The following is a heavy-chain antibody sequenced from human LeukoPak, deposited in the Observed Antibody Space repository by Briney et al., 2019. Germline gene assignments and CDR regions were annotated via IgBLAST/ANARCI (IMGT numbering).Heavy chain of an antibody. V-gene: IGHV1-18*01. Sequence: ASVKISCKASGYTFTSYGISWVRQAPGQGLEWMGWISAYKGNTNYAQKLQGRVTMTTDTSTSTAYMELRSLRSDDTSVYYCAIPVGVATSEYFDYGGQGTLVTVSA. CDR2: ISAYKGNT. J-gene: IGHJ4*02. CDR3: AIPVGVATSEYFDY. D-gene: IGHD5-12*01. CDR1: GYTFTSYG.